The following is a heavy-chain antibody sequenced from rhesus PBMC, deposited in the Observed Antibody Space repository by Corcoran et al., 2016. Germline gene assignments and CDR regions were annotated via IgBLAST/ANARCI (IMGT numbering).Heavy chain of an antibody. J-gene: IGHJ6*01. D-gene: IGHD3-3*01. Sequence: QVQLQESGPGLVKPSETLSLTCAVSGGSISDSYYWSWIRQPPGKGLEWIGYIYGSGGTTSYNPALKSRVTISTDTSKNQFSLKLSSVTAADTAVYYCARAEYNIWTGYYNYGLDSWGQGVVVTVSS. CDR3: ARAEYNIWTGYYNYGLDS. CDR1: GGSISDSYY. V-gene: IGHV4-106*01. CDR2: IYGSGGTT.